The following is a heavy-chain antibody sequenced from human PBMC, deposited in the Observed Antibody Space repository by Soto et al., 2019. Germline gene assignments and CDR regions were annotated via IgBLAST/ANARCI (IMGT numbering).Heavy chain of an antibody. CDR1: GYTFTSYG. V-gene: IGHV1-18*01. D-gene: IGHD6-19*01. Sequence: ASVKVSCKASGYTFTSYGISWVRQAPGQGLEWMGWTSAYNGNTNYAQKLQGRVTMTTDTSTSTAYMELRSLRSDDTAVYYCASRQWLLGGYYYGMDVWGQGTTVTVSS. J-gene: IGHJ6*02. CDR2: TSAYNGNT. CDR3: ASRQWLLGGYYYGMDV.